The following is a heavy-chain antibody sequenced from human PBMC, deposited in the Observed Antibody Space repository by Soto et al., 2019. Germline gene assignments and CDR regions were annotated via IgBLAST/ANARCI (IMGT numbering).Heavy chain of an antibody. V-gene: IGHV1-69*06. CDR2: IIPIFGTA. CDR3: AREVVVPAAMYWFDP. Sequence: SVKVSCKASGGTFSSYAISWVRQAPGQGLEWMGGIIPIFGTANYAQKFQGRVTITADKSASTAYMELSSLRSEDTAVYYCAREVVVPAAMYWFDPWGQGTLVTVSS. CDR1: GGTFSSYA. D-gene: IGHD2-2*01. J-gene: IGHJ5*02.